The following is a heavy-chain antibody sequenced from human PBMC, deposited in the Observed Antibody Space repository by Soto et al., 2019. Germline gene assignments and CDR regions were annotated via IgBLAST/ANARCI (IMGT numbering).Heavy chain of an antibody. V-gene: IGHV3-30*18. CDR1: EFTFSTYG. D-gene: IGHD1-26*01. CDR2: ISYDGSNV. Sequence: QVQLVESGGGVVQPGRSLRLSCAASEFTFSTYGMHWVRQAPGKGLEWVAVISYDGSNVYYADSVKGRFTVSRDNSKNTLYLQMNSLRAEDTALYYGAKQVDPHTTAFDIWGQGTMVTVSS. CDR3: AKQVDPHTTAFDI. J-gene: IGHJ3*02.